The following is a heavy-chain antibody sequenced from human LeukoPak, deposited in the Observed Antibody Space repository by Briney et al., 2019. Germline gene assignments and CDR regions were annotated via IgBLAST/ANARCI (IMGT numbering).Heavy chain of an antibody. J-gene: IGHJ3*02. D-gene: IGHD2-21*02. Sequence: PGGSLRLSCGASGFTFSHYSMNWVRQAPGKGLEWVSSISSSGSYIYYADSVKGRFTISRDNAKNSLYLQMNSLRAEDTAVYYCASRNQYCGGDCFWAFDIWGQGTMVTVSS. V-gene: IGHV3-21*01. CDR3: ASRNQYCGGDCFWAFDI. CDR2: ISSSGSYI. CDR1: GFTFSHYS.